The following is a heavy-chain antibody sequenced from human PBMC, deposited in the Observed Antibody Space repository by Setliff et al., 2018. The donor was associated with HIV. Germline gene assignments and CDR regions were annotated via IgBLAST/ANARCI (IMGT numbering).Heavy chain of an antibody. V-gene: IGHV1-2*02. D-gene: IGHD2-15*01. CDR2: IIPNSGDT. J-gene: IGHJ3*01. Sequence: GASVKVSCKASGYRFTGYYIHWVRQAPGQGLEWMGWIIPNSGDTNFAQRSQGRITMTTDTSLTTAYMELSRLRSDDTAVYYCAGDPPHSGFAFAVWGQGTLVTVSS. CDR3: AGDPPHSGFAFAV. CDR1: GYRFTGYY.